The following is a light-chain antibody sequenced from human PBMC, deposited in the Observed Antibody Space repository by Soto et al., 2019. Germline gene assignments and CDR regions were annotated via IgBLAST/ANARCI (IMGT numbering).Light chain of an antibody. J-gene: IGLJ1*01. V-gene: IGLV2-11*01. CDR1: SNDVGAYHY. Sequence: QSALTQPPSASGSPGQSVTISCTGTSNDVGAYHYVSWYQHHPGKAPKLIIYDVTQRPSGIPDRFSGSKSGNTASLTISGLQADDEADYHCCSYADNYFYVFGTGTKVTVL. CDR2: DVT. CDR3: CSYADNYFYV.